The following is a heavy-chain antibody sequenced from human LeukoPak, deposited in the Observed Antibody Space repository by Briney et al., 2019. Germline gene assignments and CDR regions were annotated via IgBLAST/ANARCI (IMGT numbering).Heavy chain of an antibody. CDR2: IRYDGSNK. J-gene: IGHJ4*02. V-gene: IGHV3-33*08. Sequence: GGSLRLSCADSGFTFSSYSMNWVRQAPGKGLEWVAFIRYDGSNKYYADSVKGRFTISRDNSKNTLYLQMNSLRAEDTAVYYCAREAGSSSWYFFDYWGQGILVTVSS. CDR1: GFTFSSYS. CDR3: AREAGSSSWYFFDY. D-gene: IGHD6-13*01.